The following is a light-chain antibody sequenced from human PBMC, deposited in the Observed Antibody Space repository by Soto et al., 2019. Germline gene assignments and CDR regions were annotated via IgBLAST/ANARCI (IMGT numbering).Light chain of an antibody. Sequence: EIVLTQSPDSLSLSPGDRATLSCRASQSVGGHLAWYQQRPGQAPRLLIFDTSVTAAGIPARFSGSGSGTDLTLTITSLEPEDSAVYYCQQRNVWPPVTFGQGTRLEIK. V-gene: IGKV3-11*01. J-gene: IGKJ5*01. CDR3: QQRNVWPPVT. CDR2: DTS. CDR1: QSVGGH.